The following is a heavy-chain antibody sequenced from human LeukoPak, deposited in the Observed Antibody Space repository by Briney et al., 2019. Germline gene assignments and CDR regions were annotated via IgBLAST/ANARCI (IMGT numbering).Heavy chain of an antibody. CDR1: GFTFSNFW. J-gene: IGHJ4*02. CDR3: ARVYETNGYIY. V-gene: IGHV3-74*01. CDR2: IYGDGSFT. Sequence: GGSLRLSCAASGFTFSNFWVHWVRQAPGKGLVWVALIYGDGSFTRYADSVKGRFTISRDNAKNTVYLQMNSLRVEDTAVYYCARVYETNGYIYWGQGSLVTVSS. D-gene: IGHD3-22*01.